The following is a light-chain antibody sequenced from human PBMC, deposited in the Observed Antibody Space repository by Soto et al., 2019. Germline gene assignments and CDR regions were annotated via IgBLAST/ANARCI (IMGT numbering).Light chain of an antibody. J-gene: IGKJ4*01. CDR3: QQRSDWPST. Sequence: EIVLTQSPATLSLSPGERATLSCRASQSVTTYLAWYQQKPGQAPRLLIYDASNRATGIPDRFSGSGSGTDFTLTTSTLEPEDFAVYYCQQRSDWPSTFGGGTTVEIK. CDR1: QSVTTY. V-gene: IGKV3-11*01. CDR2: DAS.